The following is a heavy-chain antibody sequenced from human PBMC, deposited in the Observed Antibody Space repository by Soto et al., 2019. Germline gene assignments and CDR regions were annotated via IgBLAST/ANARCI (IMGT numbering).Heavy chain of an antibody. CDR1: GFTFSSYG. D-gene: IGHD6-6*01. Sequence: EVHLVESGGGLVQFGGSLRLSCAVSGFTFSSYGMNWVRQAPGKGLEWVSYISSSSSTRDYADSVKGRFTISRDNAKNSLELQMNGLKDEDTAVYYCAIGGAARPDYWGQGTLVTVSS. CDR3: AIGGAARPDY. V-gene: IGHV3-48*02. CDR2: ISSSSSTR. J-gene: IGHJ4*02.